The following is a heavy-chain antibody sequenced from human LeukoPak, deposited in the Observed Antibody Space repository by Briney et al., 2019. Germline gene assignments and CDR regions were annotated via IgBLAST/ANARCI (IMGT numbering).Heavy chain of an antibody. CDR2: ISYDGSNK. CDR1: GFTFSTYA. D-gene: IGHD3-10*02. V-gene: IGHV3-30*07. Sequence: GGSLRLSCAASGFTFSTYAMHWVRQAPGKGLEWAALISYDGSNKYYADSVKGRFTISRDSAKNSLYLQMNSLRAEDTAVYYCAELGITMIGGVWGKGTTVTISS. CDR3: AELGITMIGGV. J-gene: IGHJ6*04.